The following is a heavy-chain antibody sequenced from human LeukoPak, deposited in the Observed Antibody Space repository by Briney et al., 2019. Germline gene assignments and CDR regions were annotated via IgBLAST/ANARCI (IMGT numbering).Heavy chain of an antibody. D-gene: IGHD3-22*01. CDR1: GDSFTNYW. CDR3: ARRNYYSVWLDP. J-gene: IGHJ5*02. Sequence: GESLKISCKGSGDSFTNYWIGWVRQMPGKGLEGMGIVYPGGSETQYSPSFQGLVTISVDKATNTAYLQWNTLQASDTAIYYCARRNYYSVWLDPWGQGTLVTVSS. CDR2: VYPGGSET. V-gene: IGHV5-51*01.